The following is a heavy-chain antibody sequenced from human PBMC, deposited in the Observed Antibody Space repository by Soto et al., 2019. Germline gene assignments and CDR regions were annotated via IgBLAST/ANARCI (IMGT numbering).Heavy chain of an antibody. CDR1: GFNFRDFW. CDR2: INQNGRQK. Sequence: EVQLVESGGGLVQPGGSLRLSCVASGFNFRDFWVTWVRQAPGKGLEWLANINQNGRQKQYVDSVKGRFTISRDNAKNSLYLQMKSLRAEDTAVYYCARSPIFGVVAYQYYGLDVWGQGTTVTVSS. J-gene: IGHJ6*02. V-gene: IGHV3-7*03. CDR3: ARSPIFGVVAYQYYGLDV. D-gene: IGHD3-3*01.